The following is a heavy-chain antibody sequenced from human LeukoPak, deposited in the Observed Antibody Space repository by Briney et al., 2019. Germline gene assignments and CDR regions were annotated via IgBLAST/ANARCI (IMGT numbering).Heavy chain of an antibody. CDR1: GVSISSSNSY. J-gene: IGHJ6*03. V-gene: IGHV4-39*01. CDR3: ARVGIPTYYYYMDV. CDR2: IYYSGNT. Sequence: PSETLSLTCTVSGVSISSSNSYWGWIRQPPGKGLEWIGSIYYSGNTYYNASLKSQVSISIDTSKNQFSLRLTSVTAADTAVYYCARVGIPTYYYYMDVWGKGTTVSVSS.